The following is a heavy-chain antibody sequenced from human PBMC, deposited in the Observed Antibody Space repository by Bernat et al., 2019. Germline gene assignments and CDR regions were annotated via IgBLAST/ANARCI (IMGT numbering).Heavy chain of an antibody. CDR1: GFTFNKNA. CDR2: ISGNGNNQ. CDR3: ARDRTVSRSPFGYYGMDV. D-gene: IGHD3-10*01. J-gene: IGHJ6*02. V-gene: IGHV3-23*04. Sequence: EVLLVETGGDLVQPGGSLRLSCIASGFTFNKNAMSWVRQAPGKGLEWVSSISGNGNNQYYADSVKGRFTASRDNSKNKVYLQLNSLTPDDTAVYFWARDRTVSRSPFGYYGMDVWGQGTTVIVSS.